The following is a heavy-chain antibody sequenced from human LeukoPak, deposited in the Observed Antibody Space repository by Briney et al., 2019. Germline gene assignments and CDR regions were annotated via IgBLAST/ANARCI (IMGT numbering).Heavy chain of an antibody. J-gene: IGHJ4*02. CDR2: IYHSGGTNYNT. Sequence: PSETLSLTCTVSGDSISAYIWSWIRQPPGKGLEWVGYIYHSGGTNYNTNYNPSLKSRVTISLDTSKRQFSLRLTSVTATDTAVYYCARASNFGSGSYSAFAYWGQGTLVTVSS. CDR1: GDSISAYI. D-gene: IGHD3-10*01. V-gene: IGHV4-59*01. CDR3: ARASNFGSGSYSAFAY.